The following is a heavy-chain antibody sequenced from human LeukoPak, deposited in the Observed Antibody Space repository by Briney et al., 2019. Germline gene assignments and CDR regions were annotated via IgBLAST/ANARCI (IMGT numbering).Heavy chain of an antibody. Sequence: EAGGSLRLSCAASGFTFSGYPIHWVRQAPGKGLEWVAVISYDGSNKYYADSVKGRFTISRDNSKNTLYLQMNSLRAEDTAVYYCARDKRWDQPLLQNWFDPWGQGTLVTVSS. D-gene: IGHD2-15*01. V-gene: IGHV3-30-3*01. CDR1: GFTFSGYP. J-gene: IGHJ5*02. CDR2: ISYDGSNK. CDR3: ARDKRWDQPLLQNWFDP.